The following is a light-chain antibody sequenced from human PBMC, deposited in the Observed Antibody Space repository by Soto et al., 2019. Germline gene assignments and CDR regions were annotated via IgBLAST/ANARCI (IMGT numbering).Light chain of an antibody. CDR1: SSDVGGYNY. J-gene: IGLJ1*01. Sequence: QSALTQPPSASGSPGQSVAISCTGTSSDVGGYNYVSWYQQHPGKAPKLMIYEVNKRPSGVPDRFSGSKSGNTASLTVSALQAEDEADYYCSSYAGSSNVFGTGTKVTVL. V-gene: IGLV2-8*01. CDR3: SSYAGSSNV. CDR2: EVN.